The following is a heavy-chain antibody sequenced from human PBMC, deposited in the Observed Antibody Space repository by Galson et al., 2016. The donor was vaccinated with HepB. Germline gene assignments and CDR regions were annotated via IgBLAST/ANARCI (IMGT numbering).Heavy chain of an antibody. V-gene: IGHV3-30*18. D-gene: IGHD2-2*01. J-gene: IGHJ4*02. CDR2: ISSDGSSK. Sequence: SLRLSCAASGFSFSRYGMHWVRQAPGKGLEWVAAISSDGSSKSYGDSVKGRFTISRDNSRNTLYLQMHRLSVEDTAVYYCAKDAILACATGCYVDYWGQGTLVTVSS. CDR1: GFSFSRYG. CDR3: AKDAILACATGCYVDY.